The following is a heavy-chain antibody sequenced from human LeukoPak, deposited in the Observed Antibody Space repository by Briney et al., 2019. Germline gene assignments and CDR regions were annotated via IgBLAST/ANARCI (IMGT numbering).Heavy chain of an antibody. CDR2: VHLNGAT. V-gene: IGHV4-4*02. D-gene: IGHD1-26*01. J-gene: IGHJ4*02. Sequence: SGTLSLTCAVSGGSILSTNWWSWVRQPPGKGLEWIGEVHLNGATNYNPSVEGRVTMSIDKSKNHLSLEVISVTAADTAMYYCTRESGAFCPFGYWGQGTLVIVPS. CDR3: TRESGAFCPFGY. CDR1: GGSILSTNW.